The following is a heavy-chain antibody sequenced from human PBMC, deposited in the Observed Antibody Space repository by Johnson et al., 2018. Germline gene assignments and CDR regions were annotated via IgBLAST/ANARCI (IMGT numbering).Heavy chain of an antibody. CDR2: IWYDGSNK. V-gene: IGHV3-33*01. CDR3: ARDPDCSSTRCLGIDV. Sequence: QVQLVQSGGGVVQPGRSLRLSCAASGFTFSSYGMHWVRQAPGKGLEWVAVIWYDGSNKYYADSVKGRFTISRDNSKNTLYLQMNSLRAEDTAVYYCARDPDCSSTRCLGIDVWGQGTTVTVSS. D-gene: IGHD2-2*01. J-gene: IGHJ6*02. CDR1: GFTFSSYG.